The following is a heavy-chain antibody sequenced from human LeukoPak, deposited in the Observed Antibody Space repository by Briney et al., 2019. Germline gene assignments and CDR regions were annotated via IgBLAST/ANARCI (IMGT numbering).Heavy chain of an antibody. CDR2: TNHSGST. V-gene: IGHV4-39*07. CDR3: ARARLTYYYGSGSYTFDY. D-gene: IGHD3-10*01. Sequence: SETLSLTCNVSGGSVSSGSYYWSWIRQPPGKGLEWIGETNHSGSTNYNPSLKSRVTISVDTSKNQFSLKLSSVTAADTAVYYCARARLTYYYGSGSYTFDYWGQGTLVTVSS. J-gene: IGHJ4*02. CDR1: GGSVSSGSYY.